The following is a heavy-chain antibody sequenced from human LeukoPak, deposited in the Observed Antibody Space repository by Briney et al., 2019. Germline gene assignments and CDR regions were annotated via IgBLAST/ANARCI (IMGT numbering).Heavy chain of an antibody. J-gene: IGHJ4*02. D-gene: IGHD6-13*01. Sequence: GGSLRLSCAASGFTFSSYWMSWVRQAPGKGLEWVSSISSSSSYIYYADSVKGRFTISRDNAKNSLYLQMNSPRAEDTAVYYCAISGIAAAVFVYWGQGTLVTVSS. CDR3: AISGIAAAVFVY. CDR2: ISSSSSYI. CDR1: GFTFSSYW. V-gene: IGHV3-21*01.